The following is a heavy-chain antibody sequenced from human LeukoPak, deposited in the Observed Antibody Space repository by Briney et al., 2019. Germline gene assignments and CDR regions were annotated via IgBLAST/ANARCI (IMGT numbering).Heavy chain of an antibody. D-gene: IGHD2-2*02. J-gene: IGHJ5*02. Sequence: GASLQISCEGSGSIFHNYWIGWVRPLPGKGLEGRGIIYPGDSNTKYSPSCEGEVNISGEKSISTAYLQWSSLKASDTAMYYCARGPYAYTSSATLGSYNWFDPWGQGSLVTVSS. CDR2: IYPGDSNT. CDR3: ARGPYAYTSSATLGSYNWFDP. CDR1: GSIFHNYW. V-gene: IGHV5-51*01.